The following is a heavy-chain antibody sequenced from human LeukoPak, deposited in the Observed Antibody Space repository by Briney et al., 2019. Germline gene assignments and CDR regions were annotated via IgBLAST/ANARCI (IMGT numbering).Heavy chain of an antibody. Sequence: PSETLSLTCTVSGGSISSSSYYWGWIRQPPGKGLEWIGSIYYGGSTYYNPSLKSRVTVSVDTSKNQFSLKLTSVTAADTAVYYCATHDGMDVWGRGTTVTVSS. CDR3: ATHDGMDV. J-gene: IGHJ6*02. V-gene: IGHV4-39*01. CDR2: IYYGGST. CDR1: GGSISSSSYY.